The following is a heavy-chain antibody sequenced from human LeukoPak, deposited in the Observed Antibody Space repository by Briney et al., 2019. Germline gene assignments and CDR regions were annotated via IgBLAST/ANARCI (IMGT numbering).Heavy chain of an antibody. Sequence: SETLSLTCAVYGGSFSGYYWSWIRQPPGKGLEWIGEINHSGSTNYNPSLKSRVTISVDTSKNQFSLKLSSVTAADTAVYYCARRRIWNFVLDYWGQGTLVTVSS. D-gene: IGHD1-7*01. J-gene: IGHJ4*02. V-gene: IGHV4-34*01. CDR3: ARRRIWNFVLDY. CDR1: GGSFSGYY. CDR2: INHSGST.